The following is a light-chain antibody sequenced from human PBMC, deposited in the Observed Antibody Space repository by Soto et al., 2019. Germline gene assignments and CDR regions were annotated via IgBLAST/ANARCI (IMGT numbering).Light chain of an antibody. CDR1: QSVSSSY. V-gene: IGKV3-20*01. J-gene: IGKJ2*01. CDR2: GAS. Sequence: EIVLTQSPGTLSLSPGERATLSCRASQSVSSSYLAWYQQKPGQAPRLIIYGASSRATGIPDRFSGSGSGTDVTLTISRLEPEDFAVYYCQQYDTFGQGTKLEIK. CDR3: QQYDT.